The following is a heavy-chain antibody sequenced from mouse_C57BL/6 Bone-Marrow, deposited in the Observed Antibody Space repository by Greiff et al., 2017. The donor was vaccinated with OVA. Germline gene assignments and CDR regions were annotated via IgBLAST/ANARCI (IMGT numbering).Heavy chain of an antibody. CDR3: ARDTDYGSSPLYAMDY. J-gene: IGHJ4*01. Sequence: EVKLEESGGGLVKPGGSLKLSCAASGFTFSSYAMSWVRQTPEKRLEWVATISDGGSYTYYPDNVKGRFTISRDNAKNNLYLQMSHLKSEDTAMYYCARDTDYGSSPLYAMDYWGQGTSVTVSS. CDR1: GFTFSSYA. CDR2: ISDGGSYT. D-gene: IGHD1-1*01. V-gene: IGHV5-4*01.